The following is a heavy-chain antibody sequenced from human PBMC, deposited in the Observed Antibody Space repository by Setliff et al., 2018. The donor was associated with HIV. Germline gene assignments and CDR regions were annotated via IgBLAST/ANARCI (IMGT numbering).Heavy chain of an antibody. CDR2: INPTGGST. D-gene: IGHD6-19*01. J-gene: IGHJ6*03. CDR3: AKGAWYSSGWYSSRYMDV. Sequence: GASVKVSCKGGRHTFSGYSLHWVRQAPGQGLEWMGIINPTGGSTSYAQKFQGRVTMTTDTSTSTAYMELSRLRSDDTAVYYCAKGAWYSSGWYSSRYMDVWGKGTTVTVSS. V-gene: IGHV1-46*01. CDR1: RHTFSGYS.